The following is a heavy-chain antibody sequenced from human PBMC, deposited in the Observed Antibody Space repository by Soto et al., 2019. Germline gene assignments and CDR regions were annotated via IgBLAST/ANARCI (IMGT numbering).Heavy chain of an antibody. J-gene: IGHJ6*03. CDR2: ISYDGSNK. Sequence: QVQLVESGGGVVQPGRSLRLSCAASGFTFSSYGMHWVRQAPGKGLEWLAVISYDGSNKYYADSVKGRFTISRDNSKNTLYLQMNSLRAEDTAVYYCAKSELERPLDYYYYYMDVWGKGTTVTVSS. CDR3: AKSELERPLDYYYYYMDV. V-gene: IGHV3-30*18. CDR1: GFTFSSYG. D-gene: IGHD1-1*01.